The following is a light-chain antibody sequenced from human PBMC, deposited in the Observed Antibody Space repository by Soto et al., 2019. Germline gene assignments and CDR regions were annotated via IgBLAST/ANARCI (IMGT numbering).Light chain of an antibody. CDR2: AAS. V-gene: IGKV1-39*01. CDR1: QSISSY. CDR3: QQSYSTPYT. J-gene: IGKJ2*01. Sequence: DIPMTQSPSSLSASVGDRVTITCRASQSISSYLNWYQQKPGKAPKLLIYAASSLQSGVPSRFSRSGYVTDFTLTISSLQPEDFATYYCQQSYSTPYTFGQGTKLEIK.